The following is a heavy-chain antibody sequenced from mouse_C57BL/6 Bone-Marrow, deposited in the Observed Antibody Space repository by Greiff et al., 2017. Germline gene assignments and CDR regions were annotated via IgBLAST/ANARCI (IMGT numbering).Heavy chain of an antibody. V-gene: IGHV5-17*01. Sequence: EVQLVESGGGLVKPGGSLKLSCAASGFTFSDYGMHWVRQAPEKGLEWVAYISSGGSTIYYADTVTGRFTISRDKAKNTLFLQMTSLRSEDTAMYYCANNYARDYWGQGTSVTVSA. CDR1: GFTFSDYG. CDR2: ISSGGSTI. CDR3: ANNYARDY. J-gene: IGHJ4*01.